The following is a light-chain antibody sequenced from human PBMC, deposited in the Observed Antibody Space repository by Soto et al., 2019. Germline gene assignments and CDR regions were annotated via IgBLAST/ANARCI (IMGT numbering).Light chain of an antibody. Sequence: DIQMTQSPSTLSGSVGDRVTITCRASQTISSWLAWYQQKPGKAPKLLIYKASTLKSGVPSRFSGSGSGTEFTLTIRRQQPDEFACNCVQFYYINFAAYGQGTRVDIK. CDR3: QFYYINFAA. J-gene: IGKJ1*01. V-gene: IGKV1-5*03. CDR2: KAS. CDR1: QTISSW.